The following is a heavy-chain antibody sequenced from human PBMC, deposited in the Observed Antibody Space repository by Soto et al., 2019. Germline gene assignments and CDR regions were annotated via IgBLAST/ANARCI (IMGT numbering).Heavy chain of an antibody. CDR3: ARSSGSYRPFDS. CDR2: ISSSDSI. J-gene: IGHJ4*02. D-gene: IGHD3-22*01. Sequence: GSLRLSCAASGFSFSSYEMNWVRQAPGKGLEWISHISSSDSIYYADSVKGRFTISRANAKSSLYLQMNSLRADDAAVYYCARSSGSYRPFDSWGQGTLVTVSS. V-gene: IGHV3-48*03. CDR1: GFSFSSYE.